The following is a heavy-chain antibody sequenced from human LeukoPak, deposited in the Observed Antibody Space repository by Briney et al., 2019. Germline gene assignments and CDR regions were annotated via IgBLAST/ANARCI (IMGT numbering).Heavy chain of an antibody. Sequence: GGSLRLSCAASGFTFSSYAMSWVRQAPGKGLEWVSANSGSGGSTYYADSVKGRFTISRDNSKNTLYLQMNSLRAEDTAVYYCAKTADGGNFHPLDYWGQGTLVTVSS. D-gene: IGHD4-23*01. J-gene: IGHJ4*02. CDR1: GFTFSSYA. CDR2: NSGSGGST. CDR3: AKTADGGNFHPLDY. V-gene: IGHV3-23*01.